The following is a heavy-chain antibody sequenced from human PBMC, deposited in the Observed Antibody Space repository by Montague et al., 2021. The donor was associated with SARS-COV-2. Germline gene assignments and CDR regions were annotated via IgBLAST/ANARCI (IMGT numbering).Heavy chain of an antibody. D-gene: IGHD1-1*01. J-gene: IGHJ4*02. V-gene: IGHV2-5*02. CDR3: VYWKMGDGNPNFAF. Sequence: PALVKPTQTLTLTCTSSGFSLTTFGVGVGWIRQPPGKAPEWLTLVYWDDDEHYSPSLKTRLSVTKAASEPRVVLRMTNMHPVDTATYYCVYWKMGDGNPNFAFWGQGTLVTVSS. CDR2: VYWDDDE. CDR1: GFSLTTFGVG.